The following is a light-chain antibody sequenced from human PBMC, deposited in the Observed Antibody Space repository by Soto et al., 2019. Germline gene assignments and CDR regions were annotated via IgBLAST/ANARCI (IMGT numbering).Light chain of an antibody. V-gene: IGKV3-15*01. CDR3: QQYNNWPHT. CDR1: QSVRTY. J-gene: IGKJ2*01. CDR2: GVS. Sequence: EIVLTQSPATLSLSPGEIATLSCRASQSVRTYLAWYQVKPGQAPRLLIYGVSTRATGVPVRFSGSGSGTEFTLTINSLQSEDFAVYYCQQYNNWPHTFGQGTKVDIK.